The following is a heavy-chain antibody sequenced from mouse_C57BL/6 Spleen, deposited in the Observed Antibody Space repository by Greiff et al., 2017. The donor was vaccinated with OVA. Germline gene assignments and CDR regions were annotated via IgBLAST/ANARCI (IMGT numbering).Heavy chain of an antibody. V-gene: IGHV5-16*01. CDR3: ARGGLRGRLGYFDY. CDR1: GFTFSDYY. CDR2: INYDGSST. J-gene: IGHJ2*01. D-gene: IGHD2-4*01. Sequence: EVKLMESEGGLVQPGSSMKLSCTASGFTFSDYYMAWVRQVPEKGLEWVANINYDGSSTYYLDSLKSRFIISRDNAKNILYLQMSSLKSEDTATYYCARGGLRGRLGYFDYWGQGTTLTVSS.